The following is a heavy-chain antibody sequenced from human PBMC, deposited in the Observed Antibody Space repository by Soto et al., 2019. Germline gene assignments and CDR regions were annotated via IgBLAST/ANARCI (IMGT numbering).Heavy chain of an antibody. CDR3: AKDFGSGYDCRGRYYGMDV. D-gene: IGHD5-12*01. CDR2: IRYDGSNK. J-gene: IGHJ6*02. V-gene: IGHV3-33*06. CDR1: GFTFSSYA. Sequence: QVHLVESGGGVVQPGRSLRLSCAASGFTFSSYAMHWVRQAPGKGLEWVAVIRYDGSNKYYADSVKGRFTISRDDSKNXRCXQMNGLGAEDTAMYYCAKDFGSGYDCRGRYYGMDVWGQGTTVIVSS.